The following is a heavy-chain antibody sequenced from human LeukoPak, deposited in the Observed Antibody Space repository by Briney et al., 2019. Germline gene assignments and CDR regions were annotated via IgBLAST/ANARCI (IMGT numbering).Heavy chain of an antibody. Sequence: ASVKVSCKASGYTFTSYGISWVRQAPGQGLEWMGWISAYNGNTNYAQKLQGRVTMTTDTSTSTAYMELRSLRSDDTAVYYCAREGHYCDSSGRRNGIDYWGQGTLVTVSS. CDR2: ISAYNGNT. CDR1: GYTFTSYG. CDR3: AREGHYCDSSGRRNGIDY. D-gene: IGHD3-22*01. J-gene: IGHJ4*02. V-gene: IGHV1-18*01.